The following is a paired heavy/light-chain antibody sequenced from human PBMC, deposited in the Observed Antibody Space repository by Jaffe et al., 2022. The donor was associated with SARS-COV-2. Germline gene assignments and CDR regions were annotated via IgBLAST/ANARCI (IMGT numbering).Heavy chain of an antibody. CDR2: INHRGNA. V-gene: IGHV4-34*01. Sequence: QVQLQQWGAGLLKPSETLSLTCAVYNGSFSGYYWTWVRQPPGKGLEWIGQINHRGNANSSPSLKSRVTISEDMSKNQFSLKLSSVTAVDTAVYYCARRSLVTRGIDLWGQGTLVTVSS. CDR1: NGSFSGYY. CDR3: ARRSLVTRGIDL. J-gene: IGHJ4*02. D-gene: IGHD4-17*01.
Light chain of an antibody. CDR1: SSDIGSYYL. Sequence: QSALTQPASVSGSPGQSITLSCTGTSSDIGSYYLVSWYQQHPGKVPKLIIYEDFKRPSTISNRFSGSKSGNTASLTISGLRTEDEADYYCCSYAGNDTYVFGSGTKLTVL. J-gene: IGLJ1*01. V-gene: IGLV2-23*01. CDR3: CSYAGNDTYV. CDR2: EDF.